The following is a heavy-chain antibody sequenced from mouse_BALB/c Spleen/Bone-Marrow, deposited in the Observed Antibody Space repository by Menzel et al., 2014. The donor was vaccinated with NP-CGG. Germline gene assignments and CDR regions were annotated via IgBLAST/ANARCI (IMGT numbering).Heavy chain of an antibody. V-gene: IGHV5-12-1*01. D-gene: IGHD1-2*01. CDR1: GFAFSSYD. Sequence: EVKVEESGGGLVKPGGSLKLSCAASGFAFSSYDMSWVRQTPEKRLEGVAYISSGGGSTYYPDTVKGRFTISRDNAKNTLYLQMSSLKSEDTAMYYCARQGYGYVDFDVWGAGTTVTVSS. J-gene: IGHJ1*01. CDR3: ARQGYGYVDFDV. CDR2: ISSGGGST.